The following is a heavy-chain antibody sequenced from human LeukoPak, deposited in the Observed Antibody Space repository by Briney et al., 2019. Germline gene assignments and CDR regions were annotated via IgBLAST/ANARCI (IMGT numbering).Heavy chain of an antibody. CDR1: GGSISSSSYY. D-gene: IGHD3-3*01. J-gene: IGHJ6*02. Sequence: SETLSLTCTVSGGSISSSSYYWGWIRQPPGKGLEWIGSIYYSGSTYYNPSLKSRVTISVDTSKNQFSLKLSSVTAADTAVYYCARVSTYYDFWSGYYTSYYYGMDVWGQGTTVTVSS. V-gene: IGHV4-39*07. CDR3: ARVSTYYDFWSGYYTSYYYGMDV. CDR2: IYYSGST.